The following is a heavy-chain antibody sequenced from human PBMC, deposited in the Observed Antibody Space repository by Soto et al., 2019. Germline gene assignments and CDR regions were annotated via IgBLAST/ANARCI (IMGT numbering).Heavy chain of an antibody. Sequence: QITLKESGPTLVKPTQPLTLTCTFSGFSLSTSGVGVGWIRQPPGKALEWLALIYWDDDKRYSPSLKSRLTSTKDTSKNQVVLTMTNMDPVDTATYYCARLIAVAGPFDYWGQGTLVTVSS. J-gene: IGHJ4*02. D-gene: IGHD6-19*01. CDR1: GFSLSTSGVG. CDR3: ARLIAVAGPFDY. V-gene: IGHV2-5*02. CDR2: IYWDDDK.